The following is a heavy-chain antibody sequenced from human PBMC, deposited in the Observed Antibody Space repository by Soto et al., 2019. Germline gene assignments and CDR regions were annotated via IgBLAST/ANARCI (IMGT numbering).Heavy chain of an antibody. CDR3: ARAATSCYCDGMDV. CDR1: GFTFSSYW. J-gene: IGHJ6*02. Sequence: GGSLRLSCAASGFTFSSYWMNWVRQAPGKGLEWVARINQDGSEKCYVDSVRGRFTISRDNARNSLSLQVNSLRVEDSALYFCARAATSCYCDGMDVWGQGTTVTVSS. D-gene: IGHD2-2*01. V-gene: IGHV3-7*01. CDR2: INQDGSEK.